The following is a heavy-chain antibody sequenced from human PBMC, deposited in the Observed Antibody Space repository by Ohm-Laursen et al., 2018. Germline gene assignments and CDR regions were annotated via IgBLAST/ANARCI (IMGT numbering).Heavy chain of an antibody. D-gene: IGHD3-22*01. CDR1: GFTFSDAW. CDR2: IKRKTDGGTT. V-gene: IGHV3-15*01. Sequence: SLRLSCAASGFTFSDAWMRWVRQAPGKGLEWVGRIKRKTDGGTTDYAAPVKGRFTISRDDSKNMLYLQMNSLKTEDTAVYYCTTDRDYDSSGYYYDYDMDVWGQGTTVTVSS. J-gene: IGHJ6*02. CDR3: TTDRDYDSSGYYYDYDMDV.